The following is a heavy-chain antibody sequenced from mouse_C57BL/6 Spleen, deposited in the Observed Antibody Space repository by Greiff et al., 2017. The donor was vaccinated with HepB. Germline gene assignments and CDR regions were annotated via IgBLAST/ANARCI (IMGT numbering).Heavy chain of an antibody. D-gene: IGHD3-3*01. V-gene: IGHV1-81*01. CDR2: IYPRSGNT. CDR3: AREKLAVYYFDY. CDR1: GYTFTSYG. J-gene: IGHJ2*01. Sequence: VKLVESGAELARPGASVKLSCKASGYTFTSYGISWVKQRTGQGLEWIGEIYPRSGNTYYNEKFKGKATLTADKSSSTAYMELRSLTSEDSAVYFCAREKLAVYYFDYWGQGTTLTVSS.